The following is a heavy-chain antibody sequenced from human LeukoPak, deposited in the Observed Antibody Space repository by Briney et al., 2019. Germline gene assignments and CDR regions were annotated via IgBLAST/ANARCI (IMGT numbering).Heavy chain of an antibody. CDR2: INTGNGNT. J-gene: IGHJ4*02. CDR1: GYTFTSYT. Sequence: ASVKVSCKASGYTFTSYTMHWVRQAPGQRLEWMGWINTGNGNTKYSQEFQGRVTITRDTSASTAYMELSSLRSEDMAVYYCARDGISLVVVAATFDYWGQGTLVTVSS. V-gene: IGHV1-3*03. CDR3: ARDGISLVVVAATFDY. D-gene: IGHD2-15*01.